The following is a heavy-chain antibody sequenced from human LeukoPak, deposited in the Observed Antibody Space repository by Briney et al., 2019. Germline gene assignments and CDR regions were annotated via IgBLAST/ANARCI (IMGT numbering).Heavy chain of an antibody. CDR2: ISYDGSNK. CDR1: GFTFSTYG. V-gene: IGHV3-30*18. Sequence: PGGSLRLSCAASGFTFSTYGMHWVRQAPGKGLEWVAVISYDGSNKYYADSVKGRFTISRDNSKNTLYLQMNSLRAEDTALYYCAKGDSGYYTFFDYWGQGTLVTVSS. J-gene: IGHJ4*02. CDR3: AKGDSGYYTFFDY. D-gene: IGHD3-22*01.